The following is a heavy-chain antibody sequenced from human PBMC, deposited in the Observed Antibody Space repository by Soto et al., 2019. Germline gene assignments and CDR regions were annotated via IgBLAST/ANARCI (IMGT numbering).Heavy chain of an antibody. D-gene: IGHD1-7*01. CDR2: IYPGDSDT. Sequence: GESLKISCKGSGYSFTSYWIGWVRQMPGKGLEWMGIIYPGDSDTRYSPSFQGQVTISADKSISTAYLQWSSLKASDTAMYYCARLPAGTTDSYYYYYYGMDVWAQGTKVTVSS. J-gene: IGHJ6*02. CDR3: ARLPAGTTDSYYYYYYGMDV. V-gene: IGHV5-51*01. CDR1: GYSFTSYW.